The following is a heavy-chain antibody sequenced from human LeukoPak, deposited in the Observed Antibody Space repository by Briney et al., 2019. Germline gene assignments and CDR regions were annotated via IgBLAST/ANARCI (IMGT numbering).Heavy chain of an antibody. CDR2: ISYDGSNK. V-gene: IGHV3-30*18. D-gene: IGHD3-10*01. Sequence: GGSLRLSCAASGFTFSSYGMHWVRQAPGKGLEWVAVISYDGSNKYYADSVKGRFTISRDNSKNTLYLQMNSLRAEDTAVYYCAKVTMVRGVITAFDYWGQGTLVTVSS. CDR3: AKVTMVRGVITAFDY. CDR1: GFTFSSYG. J-gene: IGHJ4*02.